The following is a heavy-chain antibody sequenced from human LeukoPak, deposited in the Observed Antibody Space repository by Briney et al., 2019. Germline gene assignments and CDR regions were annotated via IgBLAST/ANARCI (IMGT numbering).Heavy chain of an antibody. J-gene: IGHJ5*02. Sequence: PSETLSLTCTVSGCTISSYYWSWIRQPAGKGLEWIGRIYTSGSNNYYPSLKSRVTMSGDTSKNQFSLKLSSVTAADTAVYYCARGSYYGSGNDFRIDPWGQGTLVTVSS. CDR1: GCTISSYY. D-gene: IGHD3-10*01. CDR2: IYTSGSN. V-gene: IGHV4-4*07. CDR3: ARGSYYGSGNDFRIDP.